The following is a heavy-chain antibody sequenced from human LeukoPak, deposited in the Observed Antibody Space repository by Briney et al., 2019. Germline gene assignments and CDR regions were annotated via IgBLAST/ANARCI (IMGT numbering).Heavy chain of an antibody. D-gene: IGHD3-9*01. CDR3: ARAELISFDWFTFDY. V-gene: IGHV4-59*01. J-gene: IGHJ4*02. Sequence: SETLSLTCAVYGGSFSGYYWSWIRQPPGKGLEWIGNIYYSGSTNYNPSLKSRVTISVDTSKIQFSLKLSSVTAADTAVYYCARAELISFDWFTFDYWGQGILVTVSS. CDR1: GGSFSGYY. CDR2: IYYSGST.